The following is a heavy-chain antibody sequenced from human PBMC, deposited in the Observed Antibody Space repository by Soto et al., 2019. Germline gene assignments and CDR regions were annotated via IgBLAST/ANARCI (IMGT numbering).Heavy chain of an antibody. CDR3: ARSDRPPYNWFDP. CDR1: GGSISSYY. CDR2: IYYSGST. J-gene: IGHJ5*02. V-gene: IGHV4-59*08. Sequence: PSETMSLTSTVSGGSISSYYWSWIRQQQGKGLEWIGYIYYSGSTNYNPSLKSRVTISVDTSKNQFSLKLSSVTAADTAVYYCARSDRPPYNWFDPWGQGTLVTVSS.